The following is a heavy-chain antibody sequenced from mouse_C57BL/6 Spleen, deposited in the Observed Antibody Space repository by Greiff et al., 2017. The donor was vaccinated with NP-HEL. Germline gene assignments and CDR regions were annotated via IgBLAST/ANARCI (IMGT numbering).Heavy chain of an antibody. D-gene: IGHD2-12*01. Sequence: QVQLQQPGAELVRPGSSVKLSCKASGYTFTSYWMHWVKQRPIQGLEWIGNIDPSDSETHYNQKFKDKATLTVDKSSSTAYMQLSSLTSEDSAVYYCARAYYSPYWYFDVWGTGTTVTVSS. V-gene: IGHV1-52*01. CDR2: IDPSDSET. CDR1: GYTFTSYW. J-gene: IGHJ1*03. CDR3: ARAYYSPYWYFDV.